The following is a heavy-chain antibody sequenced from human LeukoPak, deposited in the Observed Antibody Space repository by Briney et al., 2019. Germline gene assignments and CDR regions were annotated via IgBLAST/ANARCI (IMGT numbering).Heavy chain of an antibody. D-gene: IGHD6-13*01. V-gene: IGHV4-39*07. J-gene: IGHJ3*02. Sequence: SETLSLTCTVSGGSISSSSFYWGWIRQPPGKGLKWIGSLYYSGSTYSGSTYYNPSLKSRVTISVDTSTNQFSLKLSSVTAADTAVYYCARDSSSWYENAFDIWGQGTMVTVSS. CDR1: GGSISSSSFY. CDR3: ARDSSSWYENAFDI. CDR2: LYYSGSTYSGST.